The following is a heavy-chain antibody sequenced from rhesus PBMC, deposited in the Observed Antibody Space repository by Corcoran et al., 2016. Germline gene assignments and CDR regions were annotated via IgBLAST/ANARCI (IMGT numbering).Heavy chain of an antibody. V-gene: IGHV4-65*01. CDR1: GGSVSSRNW. D-gene: IGHD6S26*01. J-gene: IGHJ4*01. CDR2: ISACDVSP. CDR3: AGPASSGWSGYYFDS. Sequence: QVQLQESGPGLVKPSETLSLTCAVSGGSVSSRNWWSWIRQPPGKGLEWIGYISACDVSPPYTPPLKSRVTISPAASKNQFSLQLSSVTAADTAMSYCAGPASSGWSGYYFDSWGQGVLVTVSS.